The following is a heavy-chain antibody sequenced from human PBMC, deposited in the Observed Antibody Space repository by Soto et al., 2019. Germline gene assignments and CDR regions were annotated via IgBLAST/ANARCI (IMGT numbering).Heavy chain of an antibody. V-gene: IGHV3-30*18. D-gene: IGHD2-2*01. Sequence: QVQLVESGGGVVQPGRSLRLSCAASGFTFSSYGMHWVRQAPGKGLEWVAVISYDGSNKYYADSVKGRFTISRDNSKNTLYLQMNSLRAGDTAVYYCAKGQLTIVVGPAAIDYWGQGTLVTVSS. CDR1: GFTFSSYG. CDR2: ISYDGSNK. J-gene: IGHJ4*02. CDR3: AKGQLTIVVGPAAIDY.